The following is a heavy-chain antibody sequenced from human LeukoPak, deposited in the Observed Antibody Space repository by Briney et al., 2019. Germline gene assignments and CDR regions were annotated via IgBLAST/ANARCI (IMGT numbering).Heavy chain of an antibody. V-gene: IGHV4-61*02. CDR1: GGSISSGSYY. J-gene: IGHJ4*02. Sequence: SQTLSLTCTGSGGSISSGSYYWSWIRQPAGKGLEWIGRFYTSGSTNYNPSLKSRLTISVDTSKNQLSLKLSSVTAADTAVYYCARATGTGMFDYWGQGTLVTVSS. CDR3: ARATGTGMFDY. D-gene: IGHD1-1*01. CDR2: FYTSGST.